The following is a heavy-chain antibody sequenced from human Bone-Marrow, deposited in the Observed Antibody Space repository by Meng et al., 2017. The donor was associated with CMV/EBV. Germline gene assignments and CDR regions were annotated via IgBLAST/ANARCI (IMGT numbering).Heavy chain of an antibody. CDR3: ARVAAAGRGMDV. Sequence: GESLKISCAASGFTFSSYWMTWVRQAPGKGLEWVANINQDESQKNYVDSVKGRFTISRDNAKSSLFLQLNSLRAEDTAVYYCARVAAAGRGMDVWGQGTTVTVSS. CDR1: GFTFSSYW. D-gene: IGHD6-13*01. J-gene: IGHJ6*02. V-gene: IGHV3-7*04. CDR2: INQDESQK.